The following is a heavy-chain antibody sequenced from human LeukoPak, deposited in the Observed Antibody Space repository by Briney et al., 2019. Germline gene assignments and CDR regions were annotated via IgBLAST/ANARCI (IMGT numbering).Heavy chain of an antibody. CDR3: VRGDSREH. V-gene: IGHV3-30-3*01. CDR1: GFTFSSYA. CDR2: ISYDGSNN. Sequence: PGGSLRLSCAASGFTFSSYAMHWVRQAPGKGLEWVAVISYDGSNNYYADSVKGRFTISRDNSKNSLYLQMNSLRAEDTAVYYCVRGDSREHWGQGALVTVSS. D-gene: IGHD6-13*01. J-gene: IGHJ1*01.